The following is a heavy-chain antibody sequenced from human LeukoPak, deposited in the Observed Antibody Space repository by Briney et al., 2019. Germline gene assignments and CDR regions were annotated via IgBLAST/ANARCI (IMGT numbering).Heavy chain of an antibody. Sequence: SETLSLTCTVSGGSISSYYWSWIRQPPGKGLEWIGYIYYSGSTNYNPSLKSRVTISVDTSKNQFSLKLSSVTAADTAVYYCARERGRVGYYDSSGPYYFDYWGQGTLVTVSS. D-gene: IGHD3-22*01. V-gene: IGHV4-59*01. CDR3: ARERGRVGYYDSSGPYYFDY. CDR1: GGSISSYY. J-gene: IGHJ4*02. CDR2: IYYSGST.